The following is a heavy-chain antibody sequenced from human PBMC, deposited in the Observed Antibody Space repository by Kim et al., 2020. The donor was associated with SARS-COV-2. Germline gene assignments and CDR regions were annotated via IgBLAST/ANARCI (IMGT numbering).Heavy chain of an antibody. CDR3: ARRGGDNWNDARFDF. J-gene: IGHJ4*02. Sequence: SETLSLTCTVSGASISSYYWSWIRQPPGKGLEFIAYIYSDGTAYNPSLKSRVSISLDTSKNQFSLNVSSVTAADTAVYYCARRGGDNWNDARFDFWGQGAQVIVSS. CDR2: IYSDGT. V-gene: IGHV4-59*01. D-gene: IGHD1-1*01. CDR1: GASISSYY.